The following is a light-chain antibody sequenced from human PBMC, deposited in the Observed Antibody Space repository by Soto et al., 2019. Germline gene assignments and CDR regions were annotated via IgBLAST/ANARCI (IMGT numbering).Light chain of an antibody. V-gene: IGKV3-15*01. Sequence: EIVMTQSPATLSVSPGERATLSCRASQSVSSKLAWFQQNPGQAPRLLMYDVSARAPGIPARFSGSGSGTEFTLTISSLQSEDFAVYYCQQYDKWPGTFGQGTKVEIK. CDR1: QSVSSK. J-gene: IGKJ1*01. CDR2: DVS. CDR3: QQYDKWPGT.